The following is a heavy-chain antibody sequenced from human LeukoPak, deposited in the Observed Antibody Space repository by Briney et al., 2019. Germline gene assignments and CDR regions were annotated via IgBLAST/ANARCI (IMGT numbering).Heavy chain of an antibody. D-gene: IGHD6-13*01. CDR2: IYHSGST. Sequence: MSSETLSLTCTVSGGSISSGGYYWSWIRQPPGKGLEWIGYIYHSGSTYYNPSLKSRVTISVDRSKNQFSLKLSSVTAADTAVYYCARLIAAAPGAFDIWGQGTMVTVSS. J-gene: IGHJ3*02. V-gene: IGHV4-30-2*02. CDR3: ARLIAAAPGAFDI. CDR1: GGSISSGGYY.